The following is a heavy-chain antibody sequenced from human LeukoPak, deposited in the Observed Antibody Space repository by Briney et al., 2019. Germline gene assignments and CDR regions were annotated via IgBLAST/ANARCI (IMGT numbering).Heavy chain of an antibody. CDR3: ARAGKIMITMVRGALASSDGFDI. D-gene: IGHD3-10*01. Sequence: GASVKVSCKASGYTFTGYYMHWVRQAPGQGLEWIGWVNPDTGDANYGQKFKGRVTMTRDTSVTSAYMELKSLRSDDTAVYYCARAGKIMITMVRGALASSDGFDIWGQGKMVTVSS. V-gene: IGHV1-2*02. CDR1: GYTFTGYY. CDR2: VNPDTGDA. J-gene: IGHJ3*02.